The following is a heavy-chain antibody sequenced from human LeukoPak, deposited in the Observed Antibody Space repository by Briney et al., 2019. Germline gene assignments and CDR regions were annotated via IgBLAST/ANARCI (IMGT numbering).Heavy chain of an antibody. J-gene: IGHJ4*02. D-gene: IGHD2-2*01. V-gene: IGHV1-46*01. CDR2: LIPSGGSP. CDR1: GYTFTDSY. Sequence: ASVKVSCKASGYTFTDSYIHWVRQAPGQGLEWMAKLIPSGGSPSYAQNFQGRVTVTSDTSTSTVHMELSSLRSDDSAVYYCARGAHQHSDSWGQGTLVSVSS. CDR3: ARGAHQHSDS.